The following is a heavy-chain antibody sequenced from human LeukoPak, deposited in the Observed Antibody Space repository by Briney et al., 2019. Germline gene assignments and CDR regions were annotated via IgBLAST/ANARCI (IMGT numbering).Heavy chain of an antibody. CDR2: ISSSSSYI. D-gene: IGHD6-13*01. V-gene: IGHV3-21*01. CDR3: ARARLAAAGKWFDP. CDR1: GFTFSSYS. Sequence: GRSLRLSCAASGFTFSSYSMNWVRQAPGKGLEWVSSISSSSSYIYYADSVKGRFTISRDNAKNSLYLQMNSLRAEDTAVYYCARARLAAAGKWFDPWGQGTLVTVSS. J-gene: IGHJ5*02.